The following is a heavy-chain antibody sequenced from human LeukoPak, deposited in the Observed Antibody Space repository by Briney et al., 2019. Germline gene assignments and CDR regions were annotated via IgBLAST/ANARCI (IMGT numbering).Heavy chain of an antibody. CDR3: ARRPSLGYSYGPNYYYGMDV. J-gene: IGHJ6*02. D-gene: IGHD5-18*01. Sequence: GGSLRLSCAAPGFTFSNYGMHWVRQAPGKGLEWVAVILYDGINRYYADSVKGRFTISRDNSKNMLYLEMNNLRAEDTAVYYCARRPSLGYSYGPNYYYGMDVWGQGTTVTVSS. CDR1: GFTFSNYG. V-gene: IGHV3-33*01. CDR2: ILYDGINR.